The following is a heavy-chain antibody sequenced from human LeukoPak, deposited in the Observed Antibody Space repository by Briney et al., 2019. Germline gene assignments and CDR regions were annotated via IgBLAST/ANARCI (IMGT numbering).Heavy chain of an antibody. CDR1: GGSFSGYY. CDR2: INHSGST. CDR3: ARVRRWLRSLHFDY. V-gene: IGHV4-34*01. Sequence: TSETLSLTCAVYGGSFSGYYWSWIRQLPGKGLEWIGEINHSGSTNYNPSLKSRVTISVDTSKNQFSLKPSSVTAADTAVYYCARVRRWLRSLHFDYWGQGTLVTVSS. J-gene: IGHJ4*02. D-gene: IGHD5-12*01.